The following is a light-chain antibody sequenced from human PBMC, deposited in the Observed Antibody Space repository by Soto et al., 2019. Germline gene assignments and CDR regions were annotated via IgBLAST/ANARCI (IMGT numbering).Light chain of an antibody. V-gene: IGKV3-20*01. CDR3: QQYARSSWT. CDR2: DSS. Sequence: EIVLAQSPDTLSLSPGXRVTLSCRASQRVSNSYLVWYQQKPGQASKLLIYDSSTRATGIPDRFSASGSGTDFTLSISRLEPDDSAVYYCQQYARSSWTFGQGTKVDIK. CDR1: QRVSNSY. J-gene: IGKJ1*01.